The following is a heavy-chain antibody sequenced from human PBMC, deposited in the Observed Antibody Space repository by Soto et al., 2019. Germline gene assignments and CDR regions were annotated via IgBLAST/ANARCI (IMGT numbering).Heavy chain of an antibody. CDR1: GYTFTSYY. V-gene: IGHV1-46*03. Sequence: GASVKVSCKASGYTFTSYYMHWVRQAPGQGLEWMGIINPSGSSTRYAQKFQGRVTMTRDTSTSTVYMELSSLRSEDTAVYYCARPTQNVLRYFDWLLDYYYGMDVWGQGTTVTRLL. CDR2: INPSGSST. D-gene: IGHD3-9*01. CDR3: ARPTQNVLRYFDWLLDYYYGMDV. J-gene: IGHJ6*02.